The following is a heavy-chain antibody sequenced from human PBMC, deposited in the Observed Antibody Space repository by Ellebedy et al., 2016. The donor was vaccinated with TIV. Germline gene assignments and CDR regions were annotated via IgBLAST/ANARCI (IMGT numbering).Heavy chain of an antibody. CDR1: GGSFSGDY. CDR3: ARGSLGYCSSTSCYTGWFDP. V-gene: IGHV4-34*01. D-gene: IGHD2-2*02. CDR2: INHSGST. J-gene: IGHJ5*02. Sequence: SETLSLTCAVYGGSFSGDYWSWIRQPPGKGLEWIGEINHSGSTNYNPSLKSRVTISVDTSKNQFSLKLSSVTAADTAVCYCARGSLGYCSSTSCYTGWFDPWGQGTLVTVSS.